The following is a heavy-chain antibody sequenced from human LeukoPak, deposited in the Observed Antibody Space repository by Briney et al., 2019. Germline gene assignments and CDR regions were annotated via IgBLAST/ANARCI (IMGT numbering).Heavy chain of an antibody. CDR2: IYYSGST. V-gene: IGHV4-59*08. Sequence: PSETLSLTCTVSGGSISSYYWSWIRQPPGKGLEWIGYIYYSGSTNYNPSLKSRVTISVDTSKNQFSLKLSSVTAADTAVYYCAGIQHHDAFDIWGQGTMVTVSS. CDR3: AGIQHHDAFDI. D-gene: IGHD6-13*01. J-gene: IGHJ3*02. CDR1: GGSISSYY.